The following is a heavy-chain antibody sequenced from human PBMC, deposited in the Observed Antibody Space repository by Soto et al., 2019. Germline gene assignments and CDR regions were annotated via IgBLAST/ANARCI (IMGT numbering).Heavy chain of an antibody. J-gene: IGHJ4*02. Sequence: EMQLVESGGGLVQPGGSLKLSCAASGLLFSGSAIHWVRQASGKGLEWVGRIRSKTNSYATAYAASLKGRFTISRDDSKNTAYLQIHSLKAEDTGVYFCTGPTGGYLDYWGQGTLVTVSS. CDR3: TGPTGGYLDY. CDR1: GLLFSGSA. V-gene: IGHV3-73*02. D-gene: IGHD3-10*01. CDR2: IRSKTNSYAT.